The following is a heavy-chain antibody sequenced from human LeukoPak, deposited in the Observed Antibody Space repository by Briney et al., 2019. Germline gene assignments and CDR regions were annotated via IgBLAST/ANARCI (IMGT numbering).Heavy chain of an antibody. Sequence: ASVKVSCKASGYTFTSYYMHWVRQAPGQGLEWMGIINPSGGSTSYAQKFQGRVTMTRDTSTSTVYMELSSLRSEDTAVYYCAKDPGGLFMPRYNWNYDGDAFDIWGQGTMVTVSS. J-gene: IGHJ3*02. CDR2: INPSGGST. CDR1: GYTFTSYY. D-gene: IGHD1-7*01. V-gene: IGHV1-46*01. CDR3: AKDPGGLFMPRYNWNYDGDAFDI.